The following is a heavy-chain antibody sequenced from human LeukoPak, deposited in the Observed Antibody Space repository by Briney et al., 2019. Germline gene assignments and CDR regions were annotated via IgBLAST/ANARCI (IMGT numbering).Heavy chain of an antibody. J-gene: IGHJ3*02. V-gene: IGHV4-39*01. CDR1: GGSISSSSYY. CDR3: ARVYYYDSSGYPDAFDI. CDR2: IYYSGST. D-gene: IGHD3-22*01. Sequence: SETLSLTCTVSGGSISSSSYYWGWIRQPPGKGLEWIGSIYYSGSTYYNPSLKSRVTISVDTSKNLFSLKLSSVTAADTAVYYCARVYYYDSSGYPDAFDIWGQGTMVTVSS.